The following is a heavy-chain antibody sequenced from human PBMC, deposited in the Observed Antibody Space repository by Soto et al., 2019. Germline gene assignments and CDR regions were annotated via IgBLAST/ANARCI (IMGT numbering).Heavy chain of an antibody. D-gene: IGHD5-18*01. J-gene: IGHJ6*02. CDR2: IYYSGST. V-gene: IGHV4-59*05. Sequence: SETLSLTCTVSGGSISSYGWSWIRQPPGKGLEWIGSIYYSGSTYYNPSLKSRVTISVDTSKNQFSLKLSSVTAADTAVYYCACIFSGGYGYGFYYYGMDVWGQGTTVTVSS. CDR1: GGSISSYG. CDR3: ACIFSGGYGYGFYYYGMDV.